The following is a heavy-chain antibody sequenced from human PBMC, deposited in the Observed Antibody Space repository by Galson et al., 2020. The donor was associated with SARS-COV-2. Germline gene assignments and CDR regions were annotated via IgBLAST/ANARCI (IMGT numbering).Heavy chain of an antibody. CDR1: GVPISSYY. Sequence: SETLSLTCTVSGVPISSYYWTWIRQPPGKGLEWIGYISYSGDTNNNPSLKSRVTMSIDTSKNQVSLKVNSVTAADTAVYYCARYYEFWSGAFDSWGQGTRVTVSS. CDR3: ARYYEFWSGAFDS. D-gene: IGHD3-3*01. V-gene: IGHV4-59*12. J-gene: IGHJ4*02. CDR2: ISYSGDT.